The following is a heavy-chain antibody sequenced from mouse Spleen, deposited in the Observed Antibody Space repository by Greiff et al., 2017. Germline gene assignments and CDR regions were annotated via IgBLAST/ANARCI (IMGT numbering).Heavy chain of an antibody. CDR2: FYPGSGSK. J-gene: IGHJ3*01. D-gene: IGHD2-13*01. CDR1: GYTFTEYT. V-gene: IGHV1-62-2*01. CDR3: ARHEGDYPWFAY. Sequence: VQGVESGAELVKPGASVKLSCKASGYTFTEYTIHWVKQRPGQGLEWIGWFYPGSGSKKYNEKFKDKATLTADKSSSTVYMELSRLTSEDSAVYFCARHEGDYPWFAYWGQGTLVSVSA.